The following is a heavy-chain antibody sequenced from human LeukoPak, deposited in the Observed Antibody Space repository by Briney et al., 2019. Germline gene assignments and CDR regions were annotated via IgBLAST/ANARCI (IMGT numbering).Heavy chain of an antibody. D-gene: IGHD3-22*01. CDR1: GFTFSAYG. CDR3: VRELPPVVQYYFDY. V-gene: IGHV3-33*01. J-gene: IGHJ4*02. CDR2: IWYDGSNK. Sequence: PGRSLRLSCAASGFTFSAYGMHWVRQAPPKGLDWVAVIWYDGSNKYYADSVKGRFTISRDNSRNTLYLQMNSLRAEDTAVYYCVRELPPVVQYYFDYWGPGTLVTVSS.